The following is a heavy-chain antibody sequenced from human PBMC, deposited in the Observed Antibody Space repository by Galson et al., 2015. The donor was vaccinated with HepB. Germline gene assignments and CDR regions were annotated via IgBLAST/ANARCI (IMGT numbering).Heavy chain of an antibody. CDR3: ARDVTGTLHFDY. J-gene: IGHJ4*02. CDR2: IRSRSSYI. CDR1: GFTFSSYS. D-gene: IGHD1-7*01. Sequence: SLRLSCAASGFTFSSYSMNWVRQAPGKGLEWVSSIRSRSSYIYYADSVKGRFTISRDNAKNSLYLQMNSLRAEDTAVYYCARDVTGTLHFDYWCQGTLVTVSS. V-gene: IGHV3-21*01.